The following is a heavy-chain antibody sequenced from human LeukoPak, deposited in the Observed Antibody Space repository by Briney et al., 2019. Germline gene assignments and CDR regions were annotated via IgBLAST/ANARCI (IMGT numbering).Heavy chain of an antibody. V-gene: IGHV1-18*01. CDR1: GYTFTSYG. Sequence: ASVTVSCTASGYTFTSYGISWVRQAPGQGLEWMGWISAYNGNTNYAQKLQGRVTMTTDTSTSTAYMELRSLRSDDTAVYYCAKEPDYGDYFDYWGQGTLVTVSS. CDR3: AKEPDYGDYFDY. CDR2: ISAYNGNT. D-gene: IGHD4-17*01. J-gene: IGHJ4*02.